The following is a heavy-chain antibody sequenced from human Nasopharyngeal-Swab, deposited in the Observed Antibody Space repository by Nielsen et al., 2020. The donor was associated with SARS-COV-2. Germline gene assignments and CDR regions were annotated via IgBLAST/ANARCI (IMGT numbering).Heavy chain of an antibody. CDR3: ARWTYYYYNMDV. V-gene: IGHV4-30-4*01. Sequence: LRLSCTVSGGSISSGDYNWSWIRQPPGKGLEWLGYIYYRGSTHYNPSLKSRLTISVDTSKNQFSLKLSSVTAADTAVYYCARWTYYYYNMDVWGKGTTVTVSS. D-gene: IGHD3/OR15-3a*01. J-gene: IGHJ6*03. CDR2: IYYRGST. CDR1: GGSISSGDYN.